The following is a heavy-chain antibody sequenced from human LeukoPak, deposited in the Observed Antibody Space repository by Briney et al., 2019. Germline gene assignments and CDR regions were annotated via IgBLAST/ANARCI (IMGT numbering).Heavy chain of an antibody. Sequence: GGSLTLSCAASGFTFRRYGVQGVRQARGKGVEGVADIWWDVSNRYCAEAVKGRFTISRDNSKNTLYLPMNSLRADDTAVYYCARERVYGSGSATPPYDYWGPGTPVTVSP. CDR2: IWWDVSNR. CDR3: ARERVYGSGSATPPYDY. CDR1: GFTFRRYG. V-gene: IGHV3-33*01. J-gene: IGHJ4*02. D-gene: IGHD3-10*01.